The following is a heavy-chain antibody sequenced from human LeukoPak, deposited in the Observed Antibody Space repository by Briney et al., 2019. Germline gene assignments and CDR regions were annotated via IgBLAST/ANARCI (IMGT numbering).Heavy chain of an antibody. V-gene: IGHV1-69*13. CDR2: IIPIFGTA. CDR3: ARYTVTTYYYYYYGMDV. D-gene: IGHD4-11*01. J-gene: IGHJ6*02. Sequence: SVKVSYKASGGTFTSYAISWVRQAPGQGLEWMGGIIPIFGTANYAQKFQGRVTITADESTSTAYMELSSLRSEDTAVYYCARYTVTTYYYYYYGMDVWGQGTTVTVSS. CDR1: GGTFTSYA.